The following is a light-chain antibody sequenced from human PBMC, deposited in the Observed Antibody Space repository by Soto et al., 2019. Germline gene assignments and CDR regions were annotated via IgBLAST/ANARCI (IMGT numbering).Light chain of an antibody. CDR1: QSVSYN. CDR2: GAF. V-gene: IGKV3-15*01. J-gene: IGKJ4*01. CDR3: QQYKNWPPLT. Sequence: EIVMTQSPATVSVSPGETAILSCRASQSVSYNLAWYQKKPGQGLRLLIYGAFTRATGIPARFSGSGSGTEFTLTISSLQSEDFAVYYCQQYKNWPPLTFGGGTNVEIK.